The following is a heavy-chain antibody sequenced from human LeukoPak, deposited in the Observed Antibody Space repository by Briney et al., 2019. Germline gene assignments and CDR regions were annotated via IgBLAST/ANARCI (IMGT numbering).Heavy chain of an antibody. CDR2: VFYSGST. D-gene: IGHD1-26*01. CDR3: TRLRVGATGYFYS. J-gene: IGHJ4*02. Sequence: TSETLSLPCTVSGGSLSSSSYHWGGIRDPPGRGWEWIGNVFYSGSTYNNPSLKSRVTISVDTSKKQFSLKISSVTAADTAVYYWTRLRVGATGYFYSWGQGTLVTVSS. V-gene: IGHV4-39*01. CDR1: GGSLSSSSYH.